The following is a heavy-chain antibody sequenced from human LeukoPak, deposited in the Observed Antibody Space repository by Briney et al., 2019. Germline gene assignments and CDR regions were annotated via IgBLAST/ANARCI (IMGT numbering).Heavy chain of an antibody. CDR1: GGSISSYY. V-gene: IGHV4-34*01. CDR2: INHSGST. D-gene: IGHD3-22*01. Sequence: SETLSLTCTVSGGSISSYYWSWIRQPPGKGLEWIGEINHSGSTNYNPSLKSRVTISVDTSKNQFSLKLSSVTAADTAVYYCARGDPWYYYDSSGYNYWGQGTLVTVSS. CDR3: ARGDPWYYYDSSGYNY. J-gene: IGHJ4*02.